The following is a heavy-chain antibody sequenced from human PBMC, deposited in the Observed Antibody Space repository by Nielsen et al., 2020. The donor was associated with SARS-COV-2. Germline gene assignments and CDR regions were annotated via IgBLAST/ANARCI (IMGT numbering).Heavy chain of an antibody. CDR2: ISSSSSTI. Sequence: GESLKISCAASGFTFSSYGMHWVRQAPGKGLEWVSYISSSSSTIYYADSVKGRFIISRDNAKNSLYLQMNSLRDEDTAVYYCARTGGSYYGENWFDPWGQGTLVTVSS. V-gene: IGHV3-48*02. CDR3: ARTGGSYYGENWFDP. CDR1: GFTFSSYG. J-gene: IGHJ5*02. D-gene: IGHD1-26*01.